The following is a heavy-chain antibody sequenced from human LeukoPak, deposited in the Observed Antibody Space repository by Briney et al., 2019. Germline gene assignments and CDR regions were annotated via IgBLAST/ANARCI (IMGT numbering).Heavy chain of an antibody. D-gene: IGHD2-2*01. V-gene: IGHV4-34*01. CDR2: INHSGST. Sequence: PSETLSLTCAVYGGSFSGYYWSWIRQPPGKGLEWIGEINHSGSTNYNPSLKSRVTISVDTSKNQFSLKLSSVTAADTAAYYCAAIYCSSTSCPIAAARIFDYWGQGTLVTVSS. CDR1: GGSFSGYY. J-gene: IGHJ4*02. CDR3: AAIYCSSTSCPIAAARIFDY.